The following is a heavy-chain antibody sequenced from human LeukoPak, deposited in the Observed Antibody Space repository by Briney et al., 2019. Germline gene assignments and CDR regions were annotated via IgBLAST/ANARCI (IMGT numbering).Heavy chain of an antibody. J-gene: IGHJ4*02. CDR2: ISSSSSYI. D-gene: IGHD6-6*01. CDR3: AKDRWRRSSGGFDY. V-gene: IGHV3-21*01. CDR1: GFTFSSYS. Sequence: GGSLRLSCAASGFTFSSYSMNWVRQAPGKGLGWVSSISSSSSYIYYADSVKGRFTISRDNAKNSLYLQMNSLRAEDTAVYYCAKDRWRRSSGGFDYWGQGTLVTVSS.